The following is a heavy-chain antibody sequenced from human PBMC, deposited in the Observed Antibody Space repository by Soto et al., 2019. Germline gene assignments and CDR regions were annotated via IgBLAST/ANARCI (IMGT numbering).Heavy chain of an antibody. Sequence: SETLSLTCTVSGGSINDFYWSWIRQPPGKGLEWIGYIYYSGSTDYNPYLKGRVTISVDTSKNQFSLKLRSVTAADTAVYYCARVGGVAARTFEYWDQETLVTVSS. V-gene: IGHV4-59*01. CDR3: ARVGGVAARTFEY. D-gene: IGHD6-6*01. CDR2: IYYSGST. J-gene: IGHJ4*02. CDR1: GGSINDFY.